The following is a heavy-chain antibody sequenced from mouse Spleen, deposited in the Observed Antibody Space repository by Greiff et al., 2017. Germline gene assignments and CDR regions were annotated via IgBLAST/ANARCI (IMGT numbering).Heavy chain of an antibody. J-gene: IGHJ2*01. CDR1: GYTFTSYW. Sequence: QVQLQQPGAELVRPGSSVKLSCKASGYTFTSYWMHWVKQRPIQGLEWIGNIDPSDSETHYNQKFKDKATLTVDKSSSTAYMQLSSLTSEDSAVYYWAREFITTGVATAYDYFDYWGQGTTLTVSS. CDR2: IDPSDSET. V-gene: IGHV1-52*01. CDR3: AREFITTGVATAYDYFDY. D-gene: IGHD1-1*01.